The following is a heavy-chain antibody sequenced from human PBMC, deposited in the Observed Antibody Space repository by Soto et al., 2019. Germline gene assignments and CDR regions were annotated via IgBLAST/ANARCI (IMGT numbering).Heavy chain of an antibody. D-gene: IGHD3-22*01. CDR3: ARNSPNYYDSSGYYWNWFDP. CDR2: IYYSGST. J-gene: IGHJ5*02. CDR1: CGSVISGSYY. Sequence: SETLSLTCTFSCGSVISGSYYWSCIRQPPGKGLEWIGYIYYSGSTNYNPSLKSRVTISVDTSKNQFSLKLSSVTAADTAVYYCARNSPNYYDSSGYYWNWFDPWGQGTLVTVSS. V-gene: IGHV4-61*01.